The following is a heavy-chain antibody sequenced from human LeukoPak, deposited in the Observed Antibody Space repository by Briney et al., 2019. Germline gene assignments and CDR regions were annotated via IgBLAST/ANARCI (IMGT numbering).Heavy chain of an antibody. CDR3: AREGDYYDSSGYYS. D-gene: IGHD3-22*01. CDR1: GYTFTGYY. CDR2: INPNSGGT. Sequence: WASVKVSCKASGYTFTGYYMHWVRQAPGLGLEWMGWINPNSGGTNYAQKFQGRVTMTRDTSISTAYMELSRLRSDDTAVYYCAREGDYYDSSGYYSWGQGTLVTVSS. J-gene: IGHJ4*02. V-gene: IGHV1-2*02.